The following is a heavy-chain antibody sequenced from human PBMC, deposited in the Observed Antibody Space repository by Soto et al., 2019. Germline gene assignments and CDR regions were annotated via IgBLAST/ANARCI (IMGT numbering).Heavy chain of an antibody. J-gene: IGHJ6*02. CDR3: AKSEGSGSYYYYYGMDV. V-gene: IGHV3-23*01. CDR2: ISGSGGST. Sequence: EVQLLESGGGLVQPGGSLRLSCAASGFTFSSYAVSWVRQAPGKGLEWVSAISGSGGSTYYADSVKGRFTISRDNSKNTLYLQMNSLRAEDTAVYYCAKSEGSGSYYYYYGMDVWGQGTTVTVSS. D-gene: IGHD3-10*01. CDR1: GFTFSSYA.